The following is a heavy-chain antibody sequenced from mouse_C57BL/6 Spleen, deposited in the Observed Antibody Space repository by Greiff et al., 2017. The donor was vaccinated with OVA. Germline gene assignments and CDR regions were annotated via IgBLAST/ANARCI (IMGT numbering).Heavy chain of an antibody. CDR2: IYPGSGST. J-gene: IGHJ4*01. CDR1: GYTFTSYW. V-gene: IGHV1-55*01. Sequence: QVQLQQPGAELVKPGASVKMSCKASGYTFTSYWITWVKQRPGQGLEWIGDIYPGSGSTNYNEKFKSKATLTVDTSSSTAYMQLSSLTSEDSAVYYCAREGRLRPHAMDYWGQGTSVTVSS. D-gene: IGHD3-2*02. CDR3: AREGRLRPHAMDY.